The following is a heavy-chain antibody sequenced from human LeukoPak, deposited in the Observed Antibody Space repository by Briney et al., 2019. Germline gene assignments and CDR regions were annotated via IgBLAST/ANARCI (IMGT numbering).Heavy chain of an antibody. Sequence: GGSLRLSCAASGFTFSSYSMNWVRQAPGKGLEWVSHITSSSGTTYYADSVKGRCTISRDNAKNSLYLQINGLRAEDTAVYYCARGYYYAYHYWGQGTLVTVSS. J-gene: IGHJ4*02. V-gene: IGHV3-48*01. CDR2: ITSSSGTT. CDR3: ARGYYYAYHY. CDR1: GFTFSSYS. D-gene: IGHD5-18*01.